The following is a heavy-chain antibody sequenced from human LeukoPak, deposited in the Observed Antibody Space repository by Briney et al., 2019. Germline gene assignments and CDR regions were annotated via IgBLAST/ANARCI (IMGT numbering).Heavy chain of an antibody. J-gene: IGHJ4*02. Sequence: GGSLRLSCAASGLAVRNNYMSWVRQSPGKGLEWVSVIYSDGSTYYEDSVKGRFTISRDTSKNTLSLQMSSLRVEDTAVYFCAREKGRGVISPYYDCWGQGTLVTVSS. CDR2: IYSDGST. CDR3: AREKGRGVISPYYDC. V-gene: IGHV3-53*01. D-gene: IGHD3-10*01. CDR1: GLAVRNNY.